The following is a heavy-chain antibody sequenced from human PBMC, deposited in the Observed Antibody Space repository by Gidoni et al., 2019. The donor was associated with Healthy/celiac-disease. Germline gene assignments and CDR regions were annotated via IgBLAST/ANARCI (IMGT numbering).Heavy chain of an antibody. CDR2: IIPIFGTA. V-gene: IGHV1-69*06. CDR3: ARDGGGYDSPHYYYYGMDV. Sequence: QVQLVQSGAEVKKPGSSVKVSCKASGGTFSSYAISWVRQAPGQGLEWMGGIIPIFGTANYAQKFQGRVTITADKSTSTAYMELSSLRSEDTAVYYCARDGGGYDSPHYYYYGMDVWGQGTTVTVSS. D-gene: IGHD5-12*01. J-gene: IGHJ6*02. CDR1: GGTFSSYA.